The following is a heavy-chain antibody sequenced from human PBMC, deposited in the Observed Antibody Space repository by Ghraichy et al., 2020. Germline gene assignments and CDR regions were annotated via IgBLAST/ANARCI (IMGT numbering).Heavy chain of an antibody. CDR2: ISTDGSNI. Sequence: GGSLRLSCAASGFTLSNYWMHWVRQAPGKGLEWVSRISTDGSNIKYADSVKGRFTISRDNAGNPLYLQMNSLRAEDTAVYFCARFVSLPSGNGGMDVWGQGTTVTVSS. D-gene: IGHD2-8*01. CDR1: GFTLSNYW. J-gene: IGHJ6*02. V-gene: IGHV3-74*03. CDR3: ARFVSLPSGNGGMDV.